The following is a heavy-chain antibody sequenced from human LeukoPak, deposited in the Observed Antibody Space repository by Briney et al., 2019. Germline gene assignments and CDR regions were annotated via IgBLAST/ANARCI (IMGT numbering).Heavy chain of an antibody. CDR3: ARDMGGGGYAGNFDY. Sequence: GASVKVSCKASGYTFTSYGISWVRQAPGQGLEWMGWISAYNGNTNYAQKLQGRVTMTTDTSTSTAYMELSSLRSEDTAVYYCARDMGGGGYAGNFDYWGQGTLVTVSS. V-gene: IGHV1-18*01. J-gene: IGHJ4*02. CDR1: GYTFTSYG. D-gene: IGHD2-15*01. CDR2: ISAYNGNT.